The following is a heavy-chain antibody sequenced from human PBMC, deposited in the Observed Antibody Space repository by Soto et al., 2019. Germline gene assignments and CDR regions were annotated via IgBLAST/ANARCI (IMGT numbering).Heavy chain of an antibody. V-gene: IGHV3-21*01. CDR2: MSSNGNYI. J-gene: IGHJ6*03. D-gene: IGHD4-17*01. CDR3: ARDLYGDYAPSYYMDV. CDR1: GFTFSTYT. Sequence: EVQLVESGGGLVKPGGSLRLSCAASGFTFSTYTMNWVRQAPGKGLEWVSSMSSNGNYIYYADSVKGRFTISRDYTKNSLYLQMNSLRAEDTAVYYCARDLYGDYAPSYYMDVWGQGTTVTVSS.